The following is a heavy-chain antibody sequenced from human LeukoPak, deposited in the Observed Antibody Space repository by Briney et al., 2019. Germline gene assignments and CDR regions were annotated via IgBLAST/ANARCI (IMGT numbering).Heavy chain of an antibody. D-gene: IGHD3-9*01. Sequence: SETLSLTCTVSGGSISSSSYYWRWIRQPPGKGLEWIGEINHSGSTNYNPSLKSRVTISVDTSKNQFSLKLSSVTAADTAVYYCARGALNYDILTGPPYNWFDPWGQGTLVTVSS. CDR1: GGSISSSSYY. V-gene: IGHV4-39*07. CDR2: INHSGST. CDR3: ARGALNYDILTGPPYNWFDP. J-gene: IGHJ5*02.